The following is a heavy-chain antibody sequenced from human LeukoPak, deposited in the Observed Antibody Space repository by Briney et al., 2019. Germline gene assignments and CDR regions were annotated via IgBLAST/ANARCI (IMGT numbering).Heavy chain of an antibody. J-gene: IGHJ4*02. CDR2: INPNSGGT. CDR3: ARAKSGEQQLVFELDY. V-gene: IGHV1-2*02. CDR1: GYAFTGYY. D-gene: IGHD6-13*01. Sequence: ASVKVSCKAFGYAFTGYYMHWVRQAPGQGLEWMGWINPNSGGTNYAQKFQGRVTMTRDTSISTAYMELSRLRSDDTAVYYCARAKSGEQQLVFELDYWGQGTLVTVSS.